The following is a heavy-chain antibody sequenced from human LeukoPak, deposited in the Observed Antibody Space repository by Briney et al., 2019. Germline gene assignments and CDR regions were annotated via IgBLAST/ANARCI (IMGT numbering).Heavy chain of an antibody. D-gene: IGHD1-1*01. Sequence: ASVKVSCKASGGTFSSYAISWVRQAPGQGLEWMGGIIPIFGTANYAQKFQGRVTITADKSTSTAYMELSSLRSEDTAVYYCARGATDVTRWFDPWGQGTRVTVFS. V-gene: IGHV1-69*06. J-gene: IGHJ5*02. CDR1: GGTFSSYA. CDR3: ARGATDVTRWFDP. CDR2: IIPIFGTA.